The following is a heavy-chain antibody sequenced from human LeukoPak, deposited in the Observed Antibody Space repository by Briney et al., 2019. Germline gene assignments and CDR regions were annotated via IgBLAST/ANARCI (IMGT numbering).Heavy chain of an antibody. CDR1: GYTFTSYY. J-gene: IGHJ5*02. D-gene: IGHD6-19*01. CDR2: INPSGGST. Sequence: ASVKVSCKASGYTFTSYYMHWVRQAPGQGLEWMGIINPSGGSTSYAQKFQGRVTMTRDTSTSTVYMELSSLRSEDTAVYYCARPGRYGSGPYNRFDPWDQGTLVTVSS. CDR3: ARPGRYGSGPYNRFDP. V-gene: IGHV1-46*01.